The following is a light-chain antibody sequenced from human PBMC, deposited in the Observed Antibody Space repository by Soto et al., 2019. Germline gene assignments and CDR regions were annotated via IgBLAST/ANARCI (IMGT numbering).Light chain of an antibody. V-gene: IGLV2-23*01. Sequence: QSALTQPASVSGSPGQSITISCTGTTNDIGSHNLVSWYQQHPGKAPNLIIYEGTERPAGISDRFSGSNSGNTASLTISGLQAEDEADYYCGSYAPSGTYVFATGTKLTVL. CDR2: EGT. CDR3: GSYAPSGTYV. J-gene: IGLJ1*01. CDR1: TNDIGSHNL.